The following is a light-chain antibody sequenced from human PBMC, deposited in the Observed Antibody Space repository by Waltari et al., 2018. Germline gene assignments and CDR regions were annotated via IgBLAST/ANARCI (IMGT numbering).Light chain of an antibody. CDR1: NSNVRVNP. V-gene: IGLV1-44*01. J-gene: IGLJ2*01. CDR2: SND. CDR3: AAWDDSLNAVV. Sequence: QSVLTQPPSASGTPGQRVTISCSGSNSNVRVNPVNWYQQLSGAAPEVVIYSNDQRPAGGPELFSGSKSGTSASLAISGLQSEDEAHYYCAAWDDSLNAVVFGGGTKVTVL.